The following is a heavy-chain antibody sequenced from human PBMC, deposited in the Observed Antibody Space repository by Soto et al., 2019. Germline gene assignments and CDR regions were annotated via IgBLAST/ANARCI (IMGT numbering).Heavy chain of an antibody. CDR2: ISAYNGNT. V-gene: IGHV1-18*01. Sequence: ASVKVSCKTSGYTFTSYGISWVRQAPGQGLEWMGWISAYNGNTNYAQKLQGRVTMTTDTSTSTAYMELRSLRSDVTAVYYCARDYEEGYYYGMDVWGQGTTVTVSS. CDR3: ARDYEEGYYYGMDV. J-gene: IGHJ6*02. CDR1: GYTFTSYG. D-gene: IGHD3-3*01.